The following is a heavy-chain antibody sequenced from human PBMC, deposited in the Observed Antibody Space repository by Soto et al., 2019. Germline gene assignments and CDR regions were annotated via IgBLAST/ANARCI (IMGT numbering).Heavy chain of an antibody. D-gene: IGHD5-12*01. J-gene: IGHJ6*02. CDR3: AREGVAPYYYYGMDV. Sequence: ASVKVSCKASGYTFTRSGISWGRQAPGQGLEWMGWISTYNGDTNYAQTFQGRVTMTTDTSTSTVHMEVRSLRSDDMAVYYCAREGVAPYYYYGMDVWGQGTPVTVSS. V-gene: IGHV1-18*03. CDR1: GYTFTRSG. CDR2: ISTYNGDT.